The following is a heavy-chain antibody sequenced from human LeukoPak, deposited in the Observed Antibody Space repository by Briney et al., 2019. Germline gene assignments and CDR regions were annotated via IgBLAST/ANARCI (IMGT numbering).Heavy chain of an antibody. Sequence: PGGSLRLSCAASGFTFSSYAMHWVRQAPGKGLEWVAVISYDGSNKYYADSVKGRFTISRDNSKNTLYLQMNSLRAEDTAVYYCAGRLVRRIFGVVPYTGDYWGQGTLVTVSS. CDR1: GFTFSSYA. J-gene: IGHJ4*02. CDR3: AGRLVRRIFGVVPYTGDY. CDR2: ISYDGSNK. D-gene: IGHD3-3*01. V-gene: IGHV3-30-3*01.